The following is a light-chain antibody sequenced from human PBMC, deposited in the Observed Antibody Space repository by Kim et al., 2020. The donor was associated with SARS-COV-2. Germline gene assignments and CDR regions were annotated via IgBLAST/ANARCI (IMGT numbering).Light chain of an antibody. J-gene: IGLJ2*01. CDR2: GKN. CDR1: SLGKYH. V-gene: IGLV3-19*01. Sequence: SVAVGQTDKLTCRGDSLGKYHANWYQQKPGQAPILVFYGKNNRPSGIPHRFSGSSSRDTATLTITGTQAEDDADYYCNSRDSSGVVFGGGTKVTAL. CDR3: NSRDSSGVV.